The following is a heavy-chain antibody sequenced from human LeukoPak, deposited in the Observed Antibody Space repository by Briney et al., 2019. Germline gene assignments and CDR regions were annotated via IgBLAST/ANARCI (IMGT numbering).Heavy chain of an antibody. D-gene: IGHD2-15*01. CDR2: ISSSSTI. J-gene: IGHJ4*02. CDR1: GFTVSSNY. Sequence: GGSLRLSCAASGFTVSSNYMSWVRQAPGKGLEWVSYISSSSTIYYADSVKGRFTISRDNAKNSLYLQMNSLRDEDTAVYYCARSSGALDYWGQGTLVTVSS. CDR3: ARSSGALDY. V-gene: IGHV3-69-1*01.